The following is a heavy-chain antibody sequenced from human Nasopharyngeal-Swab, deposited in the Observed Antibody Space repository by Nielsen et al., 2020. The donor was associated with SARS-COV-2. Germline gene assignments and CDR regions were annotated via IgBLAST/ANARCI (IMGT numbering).Heavy chain of an antibody. CDR3: VKGPPAVIHYFDY. CDR2: ISGSGGST. Sequence: GKSLKISCAASGFTFSSYAMSWVRQAPGKGLEWVSAISGSGGSTYYADSVKGRFTISRDNSKNTLYLQMNSLRAEDTAVYYCVKGPPAVIHYFDYWGQGTLVTVSS. J-gene: IGHJ4*02. CDR1: GFTFSSYA. V-gene: IGHV3-23*01. D-gene: IGHD2-21*01.